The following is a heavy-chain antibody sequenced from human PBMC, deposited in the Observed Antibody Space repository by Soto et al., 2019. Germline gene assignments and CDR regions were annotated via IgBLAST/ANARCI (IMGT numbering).Heavy chain of an antibody. D-gene: IGHD6-19*01. CDR2: LLHSGTT. V-gene: IGHV4-4*02. J-gene: IGHJ3*01. Sequence: QVQLQESGPGLVKPSGTLSLTCAVSGDSISSPKWWTWLRQPPGKGLEWIGVLLHSGTTNYNPSLMSRVTLSVDKPQNQFSLKLTSVTAADTAIYYCAYSTGWYRHDVWGQGTSVTVSS. CDR1: GDSISSPKW. CDR3: AYSTGWYRHDV.